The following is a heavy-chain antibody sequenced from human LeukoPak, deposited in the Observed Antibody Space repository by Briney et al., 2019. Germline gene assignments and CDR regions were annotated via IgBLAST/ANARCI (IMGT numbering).Heavy chain of an antibody. D-gene: IGHD4-17*01. V-gene: IGHV3-7*01. J-gene: IGHJ6*03. CDR3: ARGYGDPLDYYYYMDV. Sequence: GGSLRHACAASGFTFSTYWMSWVRQAPGKGLEWVANIKQDGGEKYYVDSVKGRFTISRDNAKNSLYLQMNSLRTEDTAVYYCARGYGDPLDYYYYMDVWGKGTTVTVSS. CDR2: IKQDGGEK. CDR1: GFTFSTYW.